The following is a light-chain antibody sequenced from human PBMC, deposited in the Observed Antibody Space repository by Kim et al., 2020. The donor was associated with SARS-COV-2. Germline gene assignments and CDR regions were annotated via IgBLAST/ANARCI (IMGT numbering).Light chain of an antibody. CDR1: QDISNY. CDR3: LQYKNYPFT. CDR2: AAS. Sequence: VENQVTINCRASQDISNYLGWFQQKPGKAPRSLIYAASSLESGVPSKFSGSGSGTEFTLTINSLQPEDFATYYCLQYKNYPFTFGQGTRLEIK. V-gene: IGKV1-16*02. J-gene: IGKJ5*01.